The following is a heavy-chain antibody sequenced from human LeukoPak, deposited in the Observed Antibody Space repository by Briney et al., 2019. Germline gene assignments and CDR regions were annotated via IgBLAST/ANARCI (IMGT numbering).Heavy chain of an antibody. CDR1: GFTFSDDY. D-gene: IGHD4-17*01. CDR2: ISSSGDIT. V-gene: IGHV3-11*01. CDR3: ARDPFMTTGWGIDY. J-gene: IGHJ4*01. Sequence: GGSLRLSCAASGFTFSDDYMNWIRQAPGKGLEWVSYISSSGDITYYADSVRGRFTISRDNTKNSLYLQMNSLRAEDTAVYYCARDPFMTTGWGIDYWGQGTLVTVSS.